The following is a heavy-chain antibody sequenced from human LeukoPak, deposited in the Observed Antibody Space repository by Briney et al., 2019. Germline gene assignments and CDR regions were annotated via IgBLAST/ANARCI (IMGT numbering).Heavy chain of an antibody. D-gene: IGHD6-13*01. CDR2: INHSGST. CDR3: ARVLYSSSWYPNFDY. CDR1: GGSFSGYY. V-gene: IGHV4-34*01. Sequence: PSETLSLTCAVYGGSFSGYYWSWIRQPPGKGLEWIGEINHSGSTNYNPSLKSRVTISVDTSKNQFSLKLSSVTAADTAVYYCARVLYSSSWYPNFDYWGQGTLVTVSS. J-gene: IGHJ4*02.